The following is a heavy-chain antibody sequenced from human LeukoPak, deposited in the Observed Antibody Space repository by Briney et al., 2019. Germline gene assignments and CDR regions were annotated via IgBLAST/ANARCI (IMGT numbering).Heavy chain of an antibody. CDR1: GFTFNTYG. CDR2: ISGSGGST. CDR3: ASGGGYSSAWRSSDY. V-gene: IGHV3-23*01. D-gene: IGHD6-19*01. Sequence: PGGSLRLSCAASGFTFNTYGMTWVRQAPGKGLEWVSAISGSGGSTYYADSVKGRSTISRDNSKNTMFLQMNSLRAEDTAVYYCASGGGYSSAWRSSDYWGQGTLVTVSS. J-gene: IGHJ4*02.